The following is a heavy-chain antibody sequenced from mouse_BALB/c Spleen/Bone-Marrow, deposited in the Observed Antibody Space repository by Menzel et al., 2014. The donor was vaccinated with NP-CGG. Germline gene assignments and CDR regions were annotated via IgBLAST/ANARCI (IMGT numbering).Heavy chain of an antibody. CDR3: ARFPMDY. V-gene: IGHV7-3*02. J-gene: IGHJ4*01. CDR1: GFTFTDSY. Sequence: VQLKESGGGLVQPGGSLRLSCTTSGFTFTDSYMSWVRQPPGKALEWLGFIRNKAYDYTAGYSASVKGRFTISRDSSQSILYLQMNTLRPEDSATYYCARFPMDYWGQGTSVTVSS. CDR2: IRNKAYDYTA.